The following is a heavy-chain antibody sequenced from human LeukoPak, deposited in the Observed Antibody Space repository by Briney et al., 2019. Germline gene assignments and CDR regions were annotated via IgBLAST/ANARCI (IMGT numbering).Heavy chain of an antibody. J-gene: IGHJ4*02. CDR3: ARSEVPSGGEFDY. V-gene: IGHV1-8*02. D-gene: IGHD1-26*01. CDR2: MNPNSGNT. Sequence: ASVTLSYKASGYTFTIYDINWVRLAPAQGLEWLGWMNPNSGNTGYAQKFQGRVSMTRNTSISTAYMELSSLRSEDAAVYYCARSEVPSGGEFDYWGQGTLVTVSS. CDR1: GYTFTIYD.